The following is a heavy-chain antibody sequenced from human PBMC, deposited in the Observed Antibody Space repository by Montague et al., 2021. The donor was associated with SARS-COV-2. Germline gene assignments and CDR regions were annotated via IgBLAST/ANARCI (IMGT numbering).Heavy chain of an antibody. D-gene: IGHD3-10*01. CDR2: INHGGST. CDR3: ARLRDGVVPSPILGVGSYYSYYGVDV. J-gene: IGHJ6*01. Sequence: SETLSLTCAVHGTSFSGYYWNWIRQPPGKGLEWIGEINHGGSTKYSPSLKSRLTISADTSKNQFSLKLTSVAAADTAVYYCARLRDGVVPSPILGVGSYYSYYGVDVWGRGTTVTVSS. CDR1: GTSFSGYY. V-gene: IGHV4-34*01.